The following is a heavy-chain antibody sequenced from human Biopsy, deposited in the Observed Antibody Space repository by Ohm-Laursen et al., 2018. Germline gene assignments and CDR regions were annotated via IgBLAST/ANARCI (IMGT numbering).Heavy chain of an antibody. CDR1: GDSVTKYY. D-gene: IGHD4-11*01. CDR3: ARDSGILNYGNFKYYHYYGMDV. CDR2: IYYSVMT. V-gene: IGHV4-59*02. J-gene: IGHJ6*02. Sequence: GTLSLTCPVSGDSVTKYYWSWIRQPPGKGLEWIGHIYYSVMTNYNPSLQSRVPISVDTSRNQVLLTLSSVTAADTAVYYCARDSGILNYGNFKYYHYYGMDVWGQGTKVTVSS.